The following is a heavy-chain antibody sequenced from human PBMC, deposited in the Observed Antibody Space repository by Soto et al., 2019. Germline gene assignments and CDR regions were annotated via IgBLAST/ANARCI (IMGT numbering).Heavy chain of an antibody. V-gene: IGHV4-34*01. Sequence: VQLQPWGAGLLKPSETLSLTCAVYGWSFTDYYWTWIRKPPVKGLEWIGEISHSGATNYNPSLKSPVTISEDTSKNQVSLKVTSVTAAHTAVFYCARGNHYYGMDVWGQGTTVTVSS. CDR1: GWSFTDYY. CDR3: ARGNHYYGMDV. J-gene: IGHJ6*02. CDR2: ISHSGAT.